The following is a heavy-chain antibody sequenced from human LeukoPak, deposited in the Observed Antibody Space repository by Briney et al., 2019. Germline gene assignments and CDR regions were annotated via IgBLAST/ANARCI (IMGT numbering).Heavy chain of an antibody. Sequence: QTGGSLRLSCAASGLSFSSYAMSWVRQAPGKGLEWVSYISNSGLTIYYADSVKGRFTISRDNAKNSLYLQMNSLRADDTAVYYCVTVETGTTFLDYWGQGTLVAVSS. CDR3: VTVETGTTFLDY. D-gene: IGHD1-7*01. CDR2: ISNSGLTI. J-gene: IGHJ4*02. CDR1: GLSFSSYA. V-gene: IGHV3-48*03.